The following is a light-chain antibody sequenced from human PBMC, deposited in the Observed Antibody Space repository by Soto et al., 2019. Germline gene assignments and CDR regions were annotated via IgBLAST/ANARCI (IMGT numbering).Light chain of an antibody. CDR1: QSVSTN. V-gene: IGKV3-11*01. CDR2: DAS. J-gene: IGKJ5*01. CDR3: QQRSNWPPIT. Sequence: EIEMTQSPATLSLSPVERATLSCSASQSVSTNVAWYQQKPGEAPRLLIYDASNRATGIPARFSGSGSGTDFTLTISSLEPEDFGVYYCQQRSNWPPITFGQGTRLEIK.